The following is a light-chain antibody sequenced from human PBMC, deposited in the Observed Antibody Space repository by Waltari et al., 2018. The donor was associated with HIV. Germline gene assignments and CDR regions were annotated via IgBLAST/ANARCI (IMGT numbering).Light chain of an antibody. Sequence: DIQLTQAPSSVSVFVGGNVSITCRASQPVGDKLAWYRVKPGEAPKLLIFGSSKFQSGVPSRFAASVSWPEFSLTITGLQSDDSGTYFCQQAFSFPHTFGGGT. V-gene: IGKV1D-12*01. CDR2: GSS. J-gene: IGKJ4*01. CDR3: QQAFSFPHT. CDR1: QPVGDK.